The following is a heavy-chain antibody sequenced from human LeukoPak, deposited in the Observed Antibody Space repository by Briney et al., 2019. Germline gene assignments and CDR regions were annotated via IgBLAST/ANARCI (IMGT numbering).Heavy chain of an antibody. CDR3: ARDQYYSGSGSYYN. Sequence: GGSLRLSCAASGFTFSSYGMHWVRQAPGKGLVWVSRISDDRSNTNYADSVKGRFTISRDNAKNTLYLQMNSLRAEDTAVYYCARDQYYSGSGSYYNWGRGTLVTVSS. J-gene: IGHJ4*02. D-gene: IGHD3-10*01. V-gene: IGHV3-74*01. CDR1: GFTFSSYG. CDR2: ISDDRSNT.